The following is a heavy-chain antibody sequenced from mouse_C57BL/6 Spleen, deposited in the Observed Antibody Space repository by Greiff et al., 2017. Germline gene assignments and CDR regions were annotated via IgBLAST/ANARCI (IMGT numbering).Heavy chain of an antibody. CDR2: ISYDGSN. V-gene: IGHV3-6*01. D-gene: IGHD4-1*01. J-gene: IGHJ4*01. CDR3: ARANWYYAMDY. CDR1: GYSITSGYY. Sequence: EESGPGLVKPSQSLSLTCSFTGYSITSGYYWNWIRQFPGNKLEWMGYISYDGSNNYNPSLKNRISITRDTSKNQFFLKLNSVTTEDTATYYCARANWYYAMDYWGQGTSVTVSS.